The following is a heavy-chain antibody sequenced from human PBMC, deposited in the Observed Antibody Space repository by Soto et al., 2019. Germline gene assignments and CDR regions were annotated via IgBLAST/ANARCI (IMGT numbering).Heavy chain of an antibody. CDR1: GFTFSSYG. Sequence: GGSLRLSCAASGFTFSSYGMHWVRQAPGKGLEWVAVISYDGSNKYYADSVKGRFTISRDNSKNTLYLQMNSLRAEDTAVYYCAKSLWEEFNSQYNWFDPWGQGTLVTVSS. CDR3: AKSLWEEFNSQYNWFDP. J-gene: IGHJ5*02. V-gene: IGHV3-30*18. D-gene: IGHD1-26*01. CDR2: ISYDGSNK.